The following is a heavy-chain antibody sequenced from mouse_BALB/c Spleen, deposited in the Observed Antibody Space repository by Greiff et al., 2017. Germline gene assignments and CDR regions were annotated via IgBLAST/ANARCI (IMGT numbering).Heavy chain of an antibody. CDR3: SRGYYGSSYVFEY. CDR1: GYSITCDKA. J-gene: IGHJ2*01. CDR2: ISYSGST. V-gene: IGHV3-2*02. D-gene: IGHD1-1*01. Sequence: EVKLMESGPGLVKPSLSLPLTCTATGYSITCDKAWTWIRQFPGNKLEWMGYISYSGSTSYNPSLKSRIFITRVPSKNQFFLQLNSVTTEDTATFYFSRGYYGSSYVFEYWGQGTTLTVSS.